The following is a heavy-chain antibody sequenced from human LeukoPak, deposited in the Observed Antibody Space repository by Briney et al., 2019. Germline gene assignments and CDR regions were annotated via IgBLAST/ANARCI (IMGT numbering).Heavy chain of an antibody. V-gene: IGHV3-7*01. D-gene: IGHD2-21*01. Sequence: CVASXFTFNTYWMSWVRQAPGQGLEWVANIKGDGNEKYYSDSVKGRFTFSRDTAKNSLFLQMNSLRAEDTAGYYCXXXXXXXXGPLRIYLFEYWAREPWSPSPQ. CDR3: XXXXXXXXGPLRIYLFEY. J-gene: IGHJ4*02. CDR1: XFTFNTYW. CDR2: IKGDGNEK.